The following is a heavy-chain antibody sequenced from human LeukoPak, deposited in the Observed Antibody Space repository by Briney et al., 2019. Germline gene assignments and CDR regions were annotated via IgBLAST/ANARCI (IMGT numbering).Heavy chain of an antibody. V-gene: IGHV4-59*08. CDR1: GGSITNYY. Sequence: SETLSLTCTVSGGSITNYYWTWIRQPPGKGLEWLGYIHYSGSTNYNPSLKSRVTISVDTSKNQFSLKLSSVTAADTAVYYCAVTYYYDSSGYLSSWGQGTLVTVSS. CDR2: IHYSGST. J-gene: IGHJ5*02. CDR3: AVTYYYDSSGYLSS. D-gene: IGHD3-22*01.